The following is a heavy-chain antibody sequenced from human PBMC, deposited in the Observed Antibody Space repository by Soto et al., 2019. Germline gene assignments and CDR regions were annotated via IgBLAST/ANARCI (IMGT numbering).Heavy chain of an antibody. J-gene: IGHJ6*02. CDR3: ARVGYSYGSYGMDV. CDR2: IIAYNGNT. D-gene: IGHD5-18*01. V-gene: IGHV1-18*01. CDR1: GYTFTSYG. Sequence: ASVKVSCKASGYTFTSYGISWVRQAPGQGLEWMGWIIAYNGNTNYAQKLQGRVTMTTDTSTSTAYMELRSLRSDDTAVYYCARVGYSYGSYGMDVWGQGTTVTVSS.